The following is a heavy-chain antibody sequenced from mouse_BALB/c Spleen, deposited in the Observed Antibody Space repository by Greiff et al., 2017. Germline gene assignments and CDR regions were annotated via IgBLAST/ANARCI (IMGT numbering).Heavy chain of an antibody. CDR1: GFTFTDYY. V-gene: IGHV7-3*02. Sequence: DVMLVESGGGLVQPGGSLRLSCATSGFTFTDYYMSWVRQPPGKALEWLGFIRNKANGYTTEYSASVKGRFTISRDNSQSILYLQMNTLRAEDSATYYCERDDCYGSSHFDYWGQGTTLTVSS. J-gene: IGHJ2*01. CDR3: ERDDCYGSSHFDY. CDR2: IRNKANGYTT. D-gene: IGHD1-1*01.